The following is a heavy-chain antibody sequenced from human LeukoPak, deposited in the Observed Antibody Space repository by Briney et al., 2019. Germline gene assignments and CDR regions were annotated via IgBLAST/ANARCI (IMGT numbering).Heavy chain of an antibody. J-gene: IGHJ4*02. Sequence: GESLKISCKGSGYSFTSYWIGWVRQMPGKGLEWMGIIYPGDSDTRYSPSFQGQVTISADKSISTAYLQWSSLKASDTAMYYCARNDRQWLVGSYFDYWGQGTLVTVSS. CDR1: GYSFTSYW. CDR2: IYPGDSDT. V-gene: IGHV5-51*01. CDR3: ARNDRQWLVGSYFDY. D-gene: IGHD6-19*01.